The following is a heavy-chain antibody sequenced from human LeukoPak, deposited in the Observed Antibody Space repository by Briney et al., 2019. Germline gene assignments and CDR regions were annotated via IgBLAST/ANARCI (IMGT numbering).Heavy chain of an antibody. CDR3: ARGPGYGHYFDY. J-gene: IGHJ4*02. CDR2: ISSNRDTI. Sequence: GGSLRLSCAAAGLTFDTYPMNWVRQAPGRGLEWISYISSNRDTIYYAASVKGRFTISRDNARYSLYLQMNSLRDEDTAVYYCARGPGYGHYFDYWGQGALVTVSS. CDR1: GLTFDTYP. D-gene: IGHD5-12*01. V-gene: IGHV3-48*02.